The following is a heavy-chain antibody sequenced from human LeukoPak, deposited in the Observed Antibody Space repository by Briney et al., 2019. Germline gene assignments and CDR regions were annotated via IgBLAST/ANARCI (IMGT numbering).Heavy chain of an antibody. J-gene: IGHJ4*02. CDR3: ARGRSVAF. V-gene: IGHV3-23*01. D-gene: IGHD3-3*01. CDR1: GFTFSSYA. CDR2: ISGGHIST. Sequence: GGSLRLSCAASGFTFSSYAISWVRLAPGKGLEWVSSISGGHISTYYADSVKGRFTMSRDNSKNTLYLQMNSLRAEDTALYYCARGRSVAFWGQGTLVTVSS.